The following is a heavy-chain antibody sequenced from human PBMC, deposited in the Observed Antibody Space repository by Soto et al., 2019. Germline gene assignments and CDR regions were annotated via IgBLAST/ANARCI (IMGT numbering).Heavy chain of an antibody. CDR2: ISVNGGST. Sequence: GGSLRLSCAASGFTFSSYGINWVRQAPGKGLEWVSGISVNGGSTYYADSVKGRFTISRDNSKSTLYLQMNSLRAEDTAVYYCAKIQGARSFDYWGHGTLVTVSS. CDR1: GFTFSSYG. D-gene: IGHD1-26*01. CDR3: AKIQGARSFDY. J-gene: IGHJ4*01. V-gene: IGHV3-23*01.